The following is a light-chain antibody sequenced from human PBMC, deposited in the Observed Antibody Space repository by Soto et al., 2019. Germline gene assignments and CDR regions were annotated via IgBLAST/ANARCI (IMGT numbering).Light chain of an antibody. J-gene: IGKJ5*01. CDR1: QGISSY. Sequence: DIQLTQSPSFLSASVGDRVTITCRASQGISSYLAWYQQKPGKAPKLLIYAASTLQSGVPSRFSGSGSGTEVTLPISSLQPEDFATYYYQQLNSYPHTFGQGTRLEIK. CDR2: AAS. V-gene: IGKV1-9*01. CDR3: QQLNSYPHT.